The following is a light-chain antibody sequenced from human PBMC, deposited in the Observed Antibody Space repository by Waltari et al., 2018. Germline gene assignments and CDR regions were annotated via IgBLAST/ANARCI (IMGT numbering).Light chain of an antibody. Sequence: QSALTQPVSVSGSPGQSITISCTGTSIEVGDYNFVSWYQHHPGKAPKLIIYDVSDRPSGVSNRFSGSKSGNTASLTISGLQAEDEAMYYCSSFTGSSFVLFGGGTMLTVL. V-gene: IGLV2-14*03. J-gene: IGLJ2*01. CDR2: DVS. CDR1: SIEVGDYNF. CDR3: SSFTGSSFVL.